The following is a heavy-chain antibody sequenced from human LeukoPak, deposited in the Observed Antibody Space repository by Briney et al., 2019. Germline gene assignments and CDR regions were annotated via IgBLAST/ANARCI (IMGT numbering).Heavy chain of an antibody. CDR3: AREYYDFGEGWFDP. D-gene: IGHD3-3*01. CDR1: GGSISSGSYY. Sequence: NPSETLSLTCTVSGGSISSGSYYLSWIRQPAGKGLEWIGRIYTSGSTNYYPSLKSRVTISVDTSKNQFSLKLSSVTAADTAVYYCAREYYDFGEGWFDPWGQGTLVTVSS. J-gene: IGHJ5*02. V-gene: IGHV4-61*02. CDR2: IYTSGST.